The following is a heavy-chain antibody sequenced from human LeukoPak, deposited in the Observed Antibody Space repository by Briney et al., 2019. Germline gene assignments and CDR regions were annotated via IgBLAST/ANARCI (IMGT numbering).Heavy chain of an antibody. V-gene: IGHV3-7*01. CDR3: ARKSLRWRLFDY. CDR1: GFTFSSYW. CDR2: IKQDGSEQ. J-gene: IGHJ4*02. D-gene: IGHD5-24*01. Sequence: GSLRLSCAASGFTFSSYWMSWVRQAPGEGLEWVANIKQDGSEQYYVDTVRGRFTISRDNAKNSLYLQMNSLRAEDTAVYYCARKSLRWRLFDYWGQGTLVTVSS.